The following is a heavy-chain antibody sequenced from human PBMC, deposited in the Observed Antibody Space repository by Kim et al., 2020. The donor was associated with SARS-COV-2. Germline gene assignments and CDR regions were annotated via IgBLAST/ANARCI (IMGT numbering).Heavy chain of an antibody. V-gene: IGHV3-23*01. CDR3: AKEGRVAAGGVDAFDV. J-gene: IGHJ3*01. CDR1: GFAFINYA. CDR2: ITSGGDT. D-gene: IGHD3-10*01. Sequence: GGSLRLSCAASGFAFINYAMNWVRQAPGKGLEWVSTITSGGDTYYAESAKGRFTISRDISKNTLSLQMNSLRAEDTAIFYCAKEGRVAAGGVDAFDVWG.